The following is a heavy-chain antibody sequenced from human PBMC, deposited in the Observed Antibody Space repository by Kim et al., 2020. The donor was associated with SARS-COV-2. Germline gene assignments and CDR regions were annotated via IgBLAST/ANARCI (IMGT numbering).Heavy chain of an antibody. Sequence: SETLSLTCAVYGGSFSGYYWSWIRQPPGKGLEWIGEINHSGSTNYNPSLKSRVTISVDTSKNQFSLKLSSVTAADTAVYYCARGRLRNYYYDSSGYYPSVDYWGQRTLVTVS. CDR1: GGSFSGYY. CDR3: ARGRLRNYYYDSSGYYPSVDY. CDR2: INHSGST. V-gene: IGHV4-34*01. J-gene: IGHJ4*02. D-gene: IGHD3-22*01.